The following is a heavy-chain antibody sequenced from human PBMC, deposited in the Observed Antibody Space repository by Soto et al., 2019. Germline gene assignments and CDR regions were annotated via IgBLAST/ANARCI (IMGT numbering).Heavy chain of an antibody. CDR3: ARYKGNSSWHRFYY. D-gene: IGHD3-3*01. J-gene: IGHJ4*02. CDR1: GFTFSSYN. CDR2: ITDTGGTI. V-gene: IGHV3-48*01. Sequence: PGGSLRLSCAASGFTFSSYNMNWVRQAPGKGLEWISYITDTGGTIRYSDSVKGRFTTSRDNAENSLFLQMNSLRAEDTAVYYCARYKGNSSWHRFYYWGQGTLVTVSS.